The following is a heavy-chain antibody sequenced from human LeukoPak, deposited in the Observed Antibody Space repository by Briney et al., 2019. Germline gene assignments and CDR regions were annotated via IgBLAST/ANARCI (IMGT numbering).Heavy chain of an antibody. Sequence: SETLSLTCTVSGGSISSYYWGWIRQPPGKGLEWIGYIYYSGSTNYNPSLKSRVTISVDTSKNQFSPKLSSVTAADTAVYYCARRATVTHNWFDPWGQGTLVTVSS. V-gene: IGHV4-59*08. D-gene: IGHD4-17*01. J-gene: IGHJ5*02. CDR1: GGSISSYY. CDR3: ARRATVTHNWFDP. CDR2: IYYSGST.